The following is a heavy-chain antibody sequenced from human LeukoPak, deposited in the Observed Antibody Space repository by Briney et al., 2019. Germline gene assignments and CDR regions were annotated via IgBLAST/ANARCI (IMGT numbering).Heavy chain of an antibody. CDR1: GYTFTSYC. CDR2: INPNRAVT. D-gene: IGHD2-15*01. Sequence: ASVKVSCKASGYTFTSYCIHWVRQAPGQGPEWMGWINPNRAVTNYAQKFQGRVTMTSDTSITTAYMELGSLRSDDTAVYYCAKDYGFLPRYCSGDNCYSDVGDFWGQGTLVTVSS. J-gene: IGHJ4*02. V-gene: IGHV1-2*02. CDR3: AKDYGFLPRYCSGDNCYSDVGDF.